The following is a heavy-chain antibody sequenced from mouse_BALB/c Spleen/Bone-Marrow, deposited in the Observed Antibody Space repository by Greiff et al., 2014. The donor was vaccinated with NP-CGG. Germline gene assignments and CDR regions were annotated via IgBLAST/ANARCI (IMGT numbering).Heavy chain of an antibody. D-gene: IGHD1-1*01. CDR1: GFNIKDTD. J-gene: IGHJ3*01. V-gene: IGHV14-3*02. CDR2: IDPANGNT. CDR3: ASYYYGSYGFAY. Sequence: EVQLQQSGAELVKPGASVKLSCTASGFNIKDTDMHWVKQRPEQGLEWIGRIDPANGNTKYDPKFQGKATITADTSSNTAYLQLSSLTSEDTAVYYCASYYYGSYGFAYWGQGTLVTVSA.